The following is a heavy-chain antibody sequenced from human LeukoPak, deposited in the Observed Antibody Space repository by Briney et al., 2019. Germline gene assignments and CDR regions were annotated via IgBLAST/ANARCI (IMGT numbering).Heavy chain of an antibody. CDR2: ISGSGGST. CDR1: GFTFSSYA. CDR3: ARAPGHSIVVVVAATLDY. Sequence: GGSLRLSCAASGFTFSSYAMSWVRQAPGKGLEWVSAISGSGGSTYYADSVKGRFTISRDNSKNTLYLQMNSLRAEDTAVYYCARAPGHSIVVVVAATLDYWGQGTLVTVSS. V-gene: IGHV3-23*01. D-gene: IGHD2-15*01. J-gene: IGHJ4*02.